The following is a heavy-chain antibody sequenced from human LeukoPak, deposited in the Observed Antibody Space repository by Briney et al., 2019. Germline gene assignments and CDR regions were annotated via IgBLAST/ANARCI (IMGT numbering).Heavy chain of an antibody. V-gene: IGHV3-7*01. Sequence: GGSLRLSCAASGFTFSSYGMHWVRQAPGKGLEWVANIKQDGSEKYYVDSVKGRFTIPRDNAKNSLYLQMNSLRAEDTAVYYCAREPPLVGVIMFGTDYWGQGTLVTVSS. CDR1: GFTFSSYG. D-gene: IGHD3-10*01. CDR3: AREPPLVGVIMFGTDY. J-gene: IGHJ4*02. CDR2: IKQDGSEK.